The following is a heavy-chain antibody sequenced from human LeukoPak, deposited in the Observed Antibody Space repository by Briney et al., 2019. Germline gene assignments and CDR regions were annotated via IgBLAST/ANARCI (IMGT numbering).Heavy chain of an antibody. CDR2: ISGSDGGT. D-gene: IGHD3-10*01. CDR3: ANALGGAEDFDY. V-gene: IGHV3-23*01. J-gene: IGHJ4*02. CDR1: GFTFSTYA. Sequence: GGSLRLSCADSGFTFSTYAMSWVRQDPGKGLEWVSAISGSDGGTYYADSVKGRFTISRDNSKNTLYLQMNSLRAEDTAVYYCANALGGAEDFDYWGQGTLVTVSS.